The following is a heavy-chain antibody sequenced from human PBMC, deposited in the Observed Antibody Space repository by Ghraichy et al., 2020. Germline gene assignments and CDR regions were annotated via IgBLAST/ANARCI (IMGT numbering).Heavy chain of an antibody. J-gene: IGHJ3*01. Sequence: SETLSLTCAVYGGSFSGYHWSWVRQSPGKGLEWIGEILHGGGTKYSPSLQSRVTMSVDTSKNHFSLTLNSVTAAATALYYCRVWVRDGAFGVWGQGTMVTVSS. CDR1: GGSFSGYH. D-gene: IGHD2-8*01. CDR2: ILHGGGT. CDR3: RVWVRDGAFGV. V-gene: IGHV4-34*12.